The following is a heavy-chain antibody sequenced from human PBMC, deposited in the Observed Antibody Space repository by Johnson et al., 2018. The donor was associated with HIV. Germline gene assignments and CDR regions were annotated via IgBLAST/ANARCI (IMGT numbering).Heavy chain of an antibody. CDR3: AREPGLVAAFDI. CDR1: GFTFSTSW. Sequence: VQLVESGGGLVQPGGSLRLSCAASGFTFSTSWMSWVRQAPGKGLGWVANINQDGSEKYYVDSVKGRFTISRDNAKNSLYLQMNSLRAEDTAVYYCAREPGLVAAFDIWGQGTMVTVSS. D-gene: IGHD6-19*01. V-gene: IGHV3-7*01. CDR2: INQDGSEK. J-gene: IGHJ3*02.